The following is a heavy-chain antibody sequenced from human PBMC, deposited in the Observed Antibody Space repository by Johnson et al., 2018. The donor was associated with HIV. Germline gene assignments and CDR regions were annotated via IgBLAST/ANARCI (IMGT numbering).Heavy chain of an antibody. CDR3: VRGTITVIRGIIAFDL. J-gene: IGHJ3*01. D-gene: IGHD3-10*01. Sequence: VQLVESGGGVVRPGGSLRLSCAASGFTFDDYGMSWVRQAPGKGLEWVSGISWNSGSIGYADSVKGRFTISRDNAKNSLYLQMNSLRGEDTALYYCVRGTITVIRGIIAFDLWGQGTMVTVSS. V-gene: IGHV3-20*04. CDR1: GFTFDDYG. CDR2: ISWNSGSI.